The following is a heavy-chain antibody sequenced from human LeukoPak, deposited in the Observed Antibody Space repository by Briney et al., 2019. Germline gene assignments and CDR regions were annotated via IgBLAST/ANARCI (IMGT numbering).Heavy chain of an antibody. J-gene: IGHJ5*02. Sequence: PSETLSLTCTVSGGSISSSSYYWGWIRQPPGKGLEWIGEINHSGSTNYNPSLKSRVTISVDTSKNQFSLKLSSVTAADTAVYYCATRIAAAGTRLYNWFDPWGQGTLVTVSS. CDR1: GGSISSSSYY. CDR2: INHSGST. V-gene: IGHV4-39*07. D-gene: IGHD6-13*01. CDR3: ATRIAAAGTRLYNWFDP.